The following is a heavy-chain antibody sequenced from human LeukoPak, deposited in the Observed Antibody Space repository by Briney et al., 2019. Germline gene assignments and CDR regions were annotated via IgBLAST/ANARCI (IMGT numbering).Heavy chain of an antibody. CDR2: IYTSGST. D-gene: IGHD1-26*01. CDR3: ATTHSSYYSSFDY. J-gene: IGHJ4*02. V-gene: IGHV4-61*02. Sequence: SQTLSLTCTVSGGSISSGSYYWSWMRQSAGKGLEWIGRIYTSGSTSYNPSLRSRVTISLDTSKSHFSLKLSSVTAADTAVYYCATTHSSYYSSFDYWGQGTLVTVSS. CDR1: GGSISSGSYY.